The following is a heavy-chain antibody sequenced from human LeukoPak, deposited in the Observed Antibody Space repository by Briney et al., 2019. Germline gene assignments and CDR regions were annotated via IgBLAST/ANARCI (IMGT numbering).Heavy chain of an antibody. Sequence: ASVKVSCKASGGTFSSYAISWVRQAPGQGLEWMGGIIPIFGTANYAQKFQGRVTITADKSTSTAYMELSSLGSEDTAVYYCARGHCSSTSCYPRYYYYYMDVWGKGTTVTISS. D-gene: IGHD2-2*01. CDR1: GGTFSSYA. CDR3: ARGHCSSTSCYPRYYYYYMDV. J-gene: IGHJ6*03. CDR2: IIPIFGTA. V-gene: IGHV1-69*06.